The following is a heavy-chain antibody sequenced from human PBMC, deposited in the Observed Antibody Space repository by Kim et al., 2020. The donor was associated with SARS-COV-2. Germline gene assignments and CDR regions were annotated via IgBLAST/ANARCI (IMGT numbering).Heavy chain of an antibody. CDR3: VRDPDGGDLCYYSYGLDV. D-gene: IGHD2-21*01. CDR1: GFTFSSYS. CDR2: MSSSSDI. Sequence: GGSLRLSCASSGFTFSSYSMTWVRQAPGKGLEWVSCMSSSSDISYEDEVMGRFTISSDNAKNSLHLQMISLRAADEAVYYCVRDPDGGDLCYYSYGLDV. J-gene: IGHJ6*01. V-gene: IGHV3-21*01.